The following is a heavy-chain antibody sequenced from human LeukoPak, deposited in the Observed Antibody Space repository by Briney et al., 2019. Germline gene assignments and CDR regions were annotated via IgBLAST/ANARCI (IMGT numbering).Heavy chain of an antibody. D-gene: IGHD6-25*01. J-gene: IGHJ5*02. CDR3: ASAKDLAATNYFDP. V-gene: IGHV3-74*01. Sequence: PGGSLRLSCAVSGFSFRDHWMHWVRQAPGKGLVWVSHIDTDGTGTDYADSVKGRFTISRDNAKKIFYLQMNNLRVDDTAVYFCASAKDLAATNYFDPWGQGTLVTVSS. CDR1: GFSFRDHW. CDR2: IDTDGTGT.